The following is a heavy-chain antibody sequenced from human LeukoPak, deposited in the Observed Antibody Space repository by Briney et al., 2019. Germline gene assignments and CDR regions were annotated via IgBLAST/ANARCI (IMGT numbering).Heavy chain of an antibody. CDR1: GYTFTSYD. J-gene: IGHJ4*02. CDR3: ARGGLGEADDY. D-gene: IGHD2-21*01. CDR2: ISGYDGNT. Sequence: GASVKVSCKASGYTFTSYDINWVRQAPGQGLEWMGWISGYDGNTKYAPKFHDRVTVTTDTSMTTVYMELRSLTADDSAVYYCARGGLGEADDYWGQGTLVTVSS. V-gene: IGHV1-18*01.